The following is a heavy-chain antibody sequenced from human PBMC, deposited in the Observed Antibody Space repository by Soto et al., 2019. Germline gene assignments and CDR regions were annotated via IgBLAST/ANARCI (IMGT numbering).Heavy chain of an antibody. Sequence: EVQLLESGGGLVQPGGALRLSCAASGFTFSSYAMSWVRQAPGKGLEWVSVISGSGGSTYYADSVKGRFTISRDNSKNTLYLQMNSRRAEDTAVYHCAKGHNSGWLSCIDPWGQGTLVTVSS. D-gene: IGHD6-19*01. CDR1: GFTFSSYA. J-gene: IGHJ5*02. CDR3: AKGHNSGWLSCIDP. CDR2: ISGSGGST. V-gene: IGHV3-23*01.